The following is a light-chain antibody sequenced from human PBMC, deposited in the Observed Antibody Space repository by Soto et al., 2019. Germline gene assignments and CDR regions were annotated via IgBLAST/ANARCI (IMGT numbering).Light chain of an antibody. J-gene: IGKJ5*01. CDR1: QSVLYSSNNKNY. CDR2: WAS. Sequence: IVLPISPDYMAVSLGERATINCKSSQSVLYSSNNKNYLAWYQQKPGQPPKLLIYWASTLESGVPDRFSASGSGTDFTLSISSLQAEDVSVYYCQQYYITPITFGQGTRLEIK. CDR3: QQYYITPIT. V-gene: IGKV4-1*01.